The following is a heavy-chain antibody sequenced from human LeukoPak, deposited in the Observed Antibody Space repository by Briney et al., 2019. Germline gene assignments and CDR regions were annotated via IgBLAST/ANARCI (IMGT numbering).Heavy chain of an antibody. Sequence: ASVKVSCKASGYTFTGYYMHWVRQAPGQGLEWMGWINPNSGGTNYAQKFQGWVTMTRDTSISTAYMELSRLRSDDTAVYYCARDRVRYDSSGPYWYFDLWGRGTLVTVSS. CDR2: INPNSGGT. V-gene: IGHV1-2*04. D-gene: IGHD3-22*01. CDR1: GYTFTGYY. J-gene: IGHJ2*01. CDR3: ARDRVRYDSSGPYWYFDL.